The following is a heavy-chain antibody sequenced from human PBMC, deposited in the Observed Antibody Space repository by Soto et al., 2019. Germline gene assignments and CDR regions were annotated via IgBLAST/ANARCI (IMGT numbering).Heavy chain of an antibody. V-gene: IGHV4-34*01. CDR3: ATSYPLCSGGSCYSRRFDP. Sequence: PSETLSLTCAVYGGSFSGYYWSWIRQPPGKGLEWIGEINHSGSTNYNPSLKSRVTISVDTSKNQFSPKLSSVTAADTAVYYCATSYPLCSGGSCYSRRFDPCGQGTLVTVSS. CDR1: GGSFSGYY. D-gene: IGHD2-15*01. CDR2: INHSGST. J-gene: IGHJ5*02.